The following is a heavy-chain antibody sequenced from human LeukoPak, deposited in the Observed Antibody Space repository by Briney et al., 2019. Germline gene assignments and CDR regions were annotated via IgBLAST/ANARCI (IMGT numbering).Heavy chain of an antibody. J-gene: IGHJ4*02. CDR2: INPSGGST. Sequence: ASVKVSCKASGYTFTSYYMHWVRQAPGQGLEWMGIINPSGGSTSYAQKFQGRVTMTRDMSTSTVYMELSSLRSEDTAVYYCARDGVEMATIFLLSWPDYWGQGTLVTVSS. CDR1: GYTFTSYY. D-gene: IGHD5-24*01. V-gene: IGHV1-46*01. CDR3: ARDGVEMATIFLLSWPDY.